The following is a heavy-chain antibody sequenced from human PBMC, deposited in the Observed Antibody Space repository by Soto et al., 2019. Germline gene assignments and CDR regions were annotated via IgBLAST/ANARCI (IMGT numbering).Heavy chain of an antibody. J-gene: IGHJ6*03. Sequence: GGSLRLSCAASGFTFSSYAMSWVRQAPGKGLEWVSAISGSGGSTYYADSVKGRFTISRDNSKNTLYLQMNSLRAEDTAVYYCAKGESFYHYYSYIDVRGKGTTVTGSS. V-gene: IGHV3-23*01. CDR1: GFTFSSYA. CDR2: ISGSGGST. CDR3: AKGESFYHYYSYIDV.